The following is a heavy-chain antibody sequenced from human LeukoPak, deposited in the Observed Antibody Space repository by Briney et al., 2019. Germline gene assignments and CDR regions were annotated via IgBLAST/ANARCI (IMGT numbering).Heavy chain of an antibody. V-gene: IGHV1-18*01. CDR2: ISAYNGNT. J-gene: IGHJ2*01. CDR1: GYTFTSYA. Sequence: GASVKVSCKASGYTFTSYAMNWVRQAPGQGLEWMGWISAYNGNTNYAQKLQGRVTMTTDTSTSTAYMELRSLRSDDTAVYYCARVGKTITIFGVVTEIIRNWYFDLWGRGTLVTDSS. CDR3: ARVGKTITIFGVVTEIIRNWYFDL. D-gene: IGHD3-3*01.